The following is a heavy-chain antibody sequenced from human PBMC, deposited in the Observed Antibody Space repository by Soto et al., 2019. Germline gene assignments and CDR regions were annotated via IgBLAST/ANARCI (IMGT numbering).Heavy chain of an antibody. J-gene: IGHJ4*02. D-gene: IGHD2-21*02. CDR1: GFSVRTNY. CDR2: FESGGSI. CDR3: ARAGVTPHFFDY. V-gene: IGHV3-53*01. Sequence: GGSLRLSCAASGFSVRTNYMSWVRQAPGKGLEWVSVFESGGSIYYADSVKGSFIISRDYAKNTVYLQMNSLRADDTAVYYCARAGVTPHFFDYWGQGTLVTVSS.